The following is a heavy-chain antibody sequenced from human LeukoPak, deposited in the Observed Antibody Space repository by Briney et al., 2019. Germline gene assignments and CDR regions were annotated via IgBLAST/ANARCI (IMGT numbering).Heavy chain of an antibody. Sequence: GGSLRLSCAASGFTFGNYWMAWVRQAPGEGLEWVASIKFDESEKHYVDSVKGRFTISRDTAKNSLYLQMNSLGAEDTAVYFCTRATTNGYFEYWGQGTLVTVSS. J-gene: IGHJ4*02. CDR2: IKFDESEK. CDR1: GFTFGNYW. D-gene: IGHD1-1*01. CDR3: TRATTNGYFEY. V-gene: IGHV3-7*04.